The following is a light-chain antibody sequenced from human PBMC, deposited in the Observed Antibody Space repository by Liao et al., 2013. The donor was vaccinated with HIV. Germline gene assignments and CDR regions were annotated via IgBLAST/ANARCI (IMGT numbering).Light chain of an antibody. CDR1: KLGDKY. V-gene: IGLV3-1*01. CDR3: QAWESSTAV. J-gene: IGLJ2*01. CDR2: QDI. Sequence: SYEVTQPPSVSVSPGQTATITCSGDKLGDKYACWFQQKPGQSPVMVIYQDIKRPSGIPERFSGSNSGNSATLTISGTQAMDEADYYCQAWESSTAVFGGGTKLTVL.